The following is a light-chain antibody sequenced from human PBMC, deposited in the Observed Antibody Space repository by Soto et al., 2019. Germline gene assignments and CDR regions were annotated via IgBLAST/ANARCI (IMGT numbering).Light chain of an antibody. J-gene: IGLJ1*01. CDR3: CSYAGGRSPYV. CDR1: TSDVGSYDL. Sequence: QSVLTQPASVSGSPGQSITISCTGTTSDVGSYDLVSWYQQHPGKAPKIMIYEVSKRPSGDSNRFSGSKSGNTASLTISGPRAEDEADYYCCSYAGGRSPYVFGTGTKVTVL. V-gene: IGLV2-23*02. CDR2: EVS.